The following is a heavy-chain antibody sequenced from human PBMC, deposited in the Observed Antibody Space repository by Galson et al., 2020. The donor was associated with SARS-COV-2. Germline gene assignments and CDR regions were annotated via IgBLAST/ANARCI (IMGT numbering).Heavy chain of an antibody. D-gene: IGHD2-2*01. CDR2: ISSSSSYI. V-gene: IGHV3-21*01. Sequence: KIGESLKISCAASGFTFSSYSMNWVRQAPGKGLEWVSSISSSSSYIYYADSVKGRFTISRDNAKNSLYLQMNSLRAEDTAVYYCARVGYCSSTSCYGFGGYADNWGQGTLVTVSS. CDR1: GFTFSSYS. CDR3: ARVGYCSSTSCYGFGGYADN. J-gene: IGHJ4*02.